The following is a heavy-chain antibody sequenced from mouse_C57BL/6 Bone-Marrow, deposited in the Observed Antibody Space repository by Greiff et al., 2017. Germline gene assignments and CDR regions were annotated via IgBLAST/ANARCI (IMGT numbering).Heavy chain of an antibody. D-gene: IGHD2-3*01. J-gene: IGHJ2*01. CDR1: GFTFTDYY. Sequence: EVKLMESGGGLVKPGGSLSLSCAASGFTFTDYYMSWVRQPPGKALEWLGFIRKKANGYTTEYSASVKGRFTISRDNSQSILYLQMNALTAEDCATYYCARWGDGPFDYWGQGTTLTVSS. CDR3: ARWGDGPFDY. CDR2: IRKKANGYTT. V-gene: IGHV7-3*01.